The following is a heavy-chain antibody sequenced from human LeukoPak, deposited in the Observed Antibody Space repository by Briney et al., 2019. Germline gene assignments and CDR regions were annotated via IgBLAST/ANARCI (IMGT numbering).Heavy chain of an antibody. V-gene: IGHV4-39*07. J-gene: IGHJ4*02. Sequence: ASETLSLTCTVSGDSFTSVTDYWAWIRQPPGKGLEWIASGDYSGGTYPSLESRVAISADMSKNQISLKLTSVTGADTAVYYCAGERGEEYSSGWYKTNYFYNWGQGIRVTVSS. CDR1: GDSFTSVTDY. D-gene: IGHD6-19*01. CDR2: GDYSGGT. CDR3: AGERGEEYSSGWYKTNYFYN.